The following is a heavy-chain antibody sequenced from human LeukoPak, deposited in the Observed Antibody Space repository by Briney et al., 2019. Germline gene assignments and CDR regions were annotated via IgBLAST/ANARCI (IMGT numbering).Heavy chain of an antibody. V-gene: IGHV3-23*01. CDR3: AKDPRRIDPAPY. CDR2: ISGSCGST. J-gene: IGHJ4*02. CDR1: GFTFSSYA. Sequence: GGSLRLSCAASGFTFSSYAMSWVRQAPGKGLEWVSAISGSCGSTYYADSVKGRFTIPRDNSKNTLYLQMNSLRAEDTAVYYCAKDPRRIDPAPYWGQGTLVTVSS. D-gene: IGHD2-15*01.